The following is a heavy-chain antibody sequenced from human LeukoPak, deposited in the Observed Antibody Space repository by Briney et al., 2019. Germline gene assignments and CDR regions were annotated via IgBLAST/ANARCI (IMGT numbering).Heavy chain of an antibody. CDR3: ARDLGIAVGG. CDR2: ISAYNGNT. V-gene: IGHV1-18*01. D-gene: IGHD6-19*01. J-gene: IGHJ4*02. Sequence: ASVKVSCKASGYTFTSYDINWVRQATGQGLEWMGWISAYNGNTNYAQKLQGRVTMATDTSTSTAYMELRSLRSDDTAVYYCARDLGIAVGGWGQGTLVTVSS. CDR1: GYTFTSYD.